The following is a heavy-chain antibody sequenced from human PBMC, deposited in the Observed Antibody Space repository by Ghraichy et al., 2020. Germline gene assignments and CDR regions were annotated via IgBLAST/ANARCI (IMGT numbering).Heavy chain of an antibody. J-gene: IGHJ2*01. CDR2: ISSNGGST. Sequence: GGSLRLSCSASGFTFSSYAMHWVRQAPGKGLEYVSAISSNGGSTYYADSVKGRFTISRDNSKDTLYMQMNSLRAEDTAVYYCARHRGYSGSYLLEFDLWGRGTLVTVSS. D-gene: IGHD1-26*01. V-gene: IGHV3-64*04. CDR1: GFTFSSYA. CDR3: ARHRGYSGSYLLEFDL.